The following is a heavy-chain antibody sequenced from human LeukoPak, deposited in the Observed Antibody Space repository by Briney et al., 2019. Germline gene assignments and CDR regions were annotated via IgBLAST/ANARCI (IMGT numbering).Heavy chain of an antibody. CDR3: ARHGEIAVAGAFDI. CDR2: IYPGDSDT. CDR1: GYSFTTYW. Sequence: GESLKISCKGSGYSFTTYWVGWVRQMHGNGLEWMGIIYPGDSDTRYSPSFQGQVTISADKSISTAYLQWSSLKASDTAMYYCARHGEIAVAGAFDIWGQGTMVTVSS. D-gene: IGHD6-19*01. J-gene: IGHJ3*02. V-gene: IGHV5-51*01.